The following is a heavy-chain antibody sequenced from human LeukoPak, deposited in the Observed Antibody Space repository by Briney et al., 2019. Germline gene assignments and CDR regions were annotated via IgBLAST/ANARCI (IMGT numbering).Heavy chain of an antibody. CDR3: ARDHYDSSGAADY. Sequence: PGGSLRLSCAASGFTFSSYWMSWVRQAPGKGPEWVANIKQDGSEKYYVDSVMGRFTISRDNAKNSLYLQMNSLRAEDTAVYYCARDHYDSSGAADYWGQGTLVTVSS. J-gene: IGHJ4*02. CDR1: GFTFSSYW. V-gene: IGHV3-7*01. CDR2: IKQDGSEK. D-gene: IGHD3-22*01.